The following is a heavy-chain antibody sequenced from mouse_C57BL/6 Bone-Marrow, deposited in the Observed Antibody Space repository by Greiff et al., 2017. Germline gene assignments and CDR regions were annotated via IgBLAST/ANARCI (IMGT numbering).Heavy chain of an antibody. Sequence: EVKLVESGGGLVQPKGSLKLSCAASGFSFNTYAMNWVRQAPGKGLEWVARIRSKSNNYATYYADSVKDRFTISRDDSESMLYLQMNNLKTEDTAMYYCVRLGTYDGYYVPFAYWGQGTLVTVSA. CDR2: IRSKSNNYAT. J-gene: IGHJ3*01. CDR3: VRLGTYDGYYVPFAY. V-gene: IGHV10-1*01. CDR1: GFSFNTYA. D-gene: IGHD2-3*01.